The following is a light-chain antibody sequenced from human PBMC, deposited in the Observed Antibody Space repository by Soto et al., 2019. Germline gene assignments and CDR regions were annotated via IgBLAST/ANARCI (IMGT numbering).Light chain of an antibody. V-gene: IGKV1-5*03. CDR1: QSISSW. J-gene: IGKJ1*01. CDR2: KAS. Sequence: IRMTQSPATLSASIGDRVTITCRASQSISSWLAWYQQKPGKAPKLLIYKASSLESGVPSRFSGSGSGTEFTLTISSLQPDDFATYYCQQYNSYWTFGQGTKVDI. CDR3: QQYNSYWT.